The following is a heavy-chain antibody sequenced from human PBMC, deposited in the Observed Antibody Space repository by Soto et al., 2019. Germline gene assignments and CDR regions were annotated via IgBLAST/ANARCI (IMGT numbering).Heavy chain of an antibody. CDR3: ASYDFWSGASD. D-gene: IGHD3-3*01. Sequence: EVQLVESGGGLVQPGGSLRLSCAASGFTFSSYEMNWVRQAPGKGLEWVSYISSSGSTIYYADSVKGRFTISRDNAKNSLYLQMNSLRAEDTAVYYCASYDFWSGASDWGQGTLVTVSS. V-gene: IGHV3-48*03. CDR2: ISSSGSTI. J-gene: IGHJ4*02. CDR1: GFTFSSYE.